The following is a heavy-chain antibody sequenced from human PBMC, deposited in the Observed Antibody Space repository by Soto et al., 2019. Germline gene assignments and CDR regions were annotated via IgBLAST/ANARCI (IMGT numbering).Heavy chain of an antibody. D-gene: IGHD4-17*01. V-gene: IGHV4-31*03. Sequence: SETLSLTCTVSGGSISSGGYYWSWIRQHPGKGLEWIGYIYYSGSAYYNPSLKSRVTISVDTSKNQFSLKLSSVTAADTAVYYCAQSYGDYVGNWFDPWGQGTLVTVSS. CDR2: IYYSGSA. J-gene: IGHJ5*02. CDR1: GGSISSGGYY. CDR3: AQSYGDYVGNWFDP.